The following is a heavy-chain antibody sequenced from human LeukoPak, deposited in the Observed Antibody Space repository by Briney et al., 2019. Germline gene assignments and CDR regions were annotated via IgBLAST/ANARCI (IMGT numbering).Heavy chain of an antibody. CDR2: IHYSGGT. Sequence: SETLSLTCAVSAYSISSNNWWAWIRQPPGKGLEWIGYIHYSGGTYYNPSLKSRVTMSVDTSKNQFSLKLRSVTAVDTAVYYCVKKVAGVAWFDSWGQGTLVTVSS. CDR1: AYSISSNNW. CDR3: VKKVAGVAWFDS. D-gene: IGHD7-27*01. V-gene: IGHV4-28*01. J-gene: IGHJ5*01.